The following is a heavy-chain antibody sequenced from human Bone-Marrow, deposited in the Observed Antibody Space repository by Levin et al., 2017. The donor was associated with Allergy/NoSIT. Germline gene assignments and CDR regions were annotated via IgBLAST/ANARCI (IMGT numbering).Heavy chain of an antibody. CDR3: ASLHTASHS. J-gene: IGHJ4*02. V-gene: IGHV3-53*01. CDR1: GFSVSNHY. Sequence: GESLKISCAASGFSVSNHYMNWVRQAPGQGLEWVSVIYSGGSTYYADFAKGRFTISRDISSNTVYLQVRDLRVEDTAVYYCASLHTASHSWGQGTLVTVSS. CDR2: IYSGGST. D-gene: IGHD6-25*01.